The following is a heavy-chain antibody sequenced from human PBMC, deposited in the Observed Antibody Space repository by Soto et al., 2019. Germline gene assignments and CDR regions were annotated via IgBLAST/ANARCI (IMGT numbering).Heavy chain of an antibody. Sequence: SVKVSCKASGCTFSSYAISCVRQAPGQGLEWMGGIIPIFGTANYAQKFQGRVTITADESTSTAYMELSSLRSEDTAVYYCARGRYYDSSGYYLHYDAFDIWGQGTMVTVSS. CDR3: ARGRYYDSSGYYLHYDAFDI. V-gene: IGHV1-69*13. J-gene: IGHJ3*02. D-gene: IGHD3-22*01. CDR1: GCTFSSYA. CDR2: IIPIFGTA.